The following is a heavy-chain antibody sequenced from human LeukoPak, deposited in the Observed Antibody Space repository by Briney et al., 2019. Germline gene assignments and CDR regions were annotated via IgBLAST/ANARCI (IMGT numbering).Heavy chain of an antibody. Sequence: GRSLRLSCAASGFTFSSYGMHWVRQAPGKGLGWVAVIWYDGSNKYYADSVKGRFTISRDNSKNTLYLQMNSLRAEDTAVYYCAAQFNDILTGYYNRPFDYWGQGTLVTVSS. CDR3: AAQFNDILTGYYNRPFDY. CDR1: GFTFSSYG. D-gene: IGHD3-9*01. CDR2: IWYDGSNK. V-gene: IGHV3-33*01. J-gene: IGHJ4*02.